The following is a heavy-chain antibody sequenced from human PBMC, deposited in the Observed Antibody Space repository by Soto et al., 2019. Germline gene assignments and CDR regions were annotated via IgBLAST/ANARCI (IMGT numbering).Heavy chain of an antibody. CDR2: INPSGGST. D-gene: IGHD3-10*01. V-gene: IGHV1-46*01. CDR3: ARYNYGSGSYYNVLRTDSAMDV. Sequence: VSVKVSWKGSGYTLTGYYMHWGRKAHGQGLEWMGIINPSGGSTSYAQKFQGRVTMTRDTSTSTVYMELSSLRSEDTAVYYCARYNYGSGSYYNVLRTDSAMDVWGQGTTVTVS. J-gene: IGHJ6*02. CDR1: GYTLTGYY.